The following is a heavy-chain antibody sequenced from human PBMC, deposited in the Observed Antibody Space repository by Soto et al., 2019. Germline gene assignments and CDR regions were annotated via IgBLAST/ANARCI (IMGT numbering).Heavy chain of an antibody. V-gene: IGHV3-21*01. D-gene: IGHD2-15*01. CDR2: ISSSSSYI. CDR3: ARDQNRGGCSGGSCYSDY. Sequence: GGSLRLSCAASGFTFSSYSMNWVRQAPGKGLEWVSSISSSSSYIYYADSVKGRFTISRDNAKNSLYLQMNSLRAEDTAVYYCARDQNRGGCSGGSCYSDYWGQGTLVTVSS. J-gene: IGHJ4*02. CDR1: GFTFSSYS.